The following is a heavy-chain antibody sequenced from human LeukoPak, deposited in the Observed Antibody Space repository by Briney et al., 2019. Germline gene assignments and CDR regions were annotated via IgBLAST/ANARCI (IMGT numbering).Heavy chain of an antibody. CDR3: ARMGKAQDFDY. J-gene: IGHJ4*02. CDR2: INPSGGST. Sequence: ASVKVSCKASGYTFTSYYMHWVRQAPGQGLEWMGIINPSGGSTSYAQKFQGRVTMTRNTSISTAYMELSSLRSEDTAVYYCARMGKAQDFDYWGQGTLVTVSS. V-gene: IGHV1-46*01. CDR1: GYTFTSYY.